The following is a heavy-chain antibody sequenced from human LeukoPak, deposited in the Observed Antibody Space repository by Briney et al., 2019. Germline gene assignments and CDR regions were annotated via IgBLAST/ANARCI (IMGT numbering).Heavy chain of an antibody. CDR3: AKVLVRGVITLNYYYGMDV. J-gene: IGHJ6*02. CDR1: GFTFSSYA. Sequence: PGGSLRLSCAASGFTFSSYAMSWVRQAPGKGLEWVSAISGSGGSTYYADSVKGRFTISGDNSKNTLYLQMNSLRAEDTAVYYCAKVLVRGVITLNYYYGMDVWGQGTTVTVSS. CDR2: ISGSGGST. V-gene: IGHV3-23*01. D-gene: IGHD3-10*01.